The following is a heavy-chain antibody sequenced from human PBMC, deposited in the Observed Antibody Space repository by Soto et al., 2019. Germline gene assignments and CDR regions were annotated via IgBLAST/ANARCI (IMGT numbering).Heavy chain of an antibody. CDR1: GFAFNSYA. D-gene: IGHD6-13*01. CDR3: ARGRIAPAYFQF. V-gene: IGHV3-23*01. CDR2: ISGGVGAA. J-gene: IGHJ1*01. Sequence: EVQLLESGGGLVQPGGSLRLSCVASGFAFNSYALTWVRQAPGKGLEWVSSISGGVGAAFYSAAVRDRFSISQDKSTTTLYLQMNSLRVEDTALYLCARGRIAPAYFQFWGPGTPVSVSS.